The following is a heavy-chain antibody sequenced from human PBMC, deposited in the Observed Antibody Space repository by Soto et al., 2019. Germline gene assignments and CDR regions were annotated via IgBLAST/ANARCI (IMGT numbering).Heavy chain of an antibody. CDR2: TSGSGDTT. CDR1: TFPRYA. Sequence: TFPRYAVSWVRQAPGKGLEWVSATSGSGDTTYYADSVKGRFTISRDNSEKRLYLQMNSLRAEDTAVYYCAKMVHGGYVSYFDSWGQGTLVTVSS. D-gene: IGHD5-12*01. J-gene: IGHJ4*02. V-gene: IGHV3-23*01. CDR3: AKMVHGGYVSYFDS.